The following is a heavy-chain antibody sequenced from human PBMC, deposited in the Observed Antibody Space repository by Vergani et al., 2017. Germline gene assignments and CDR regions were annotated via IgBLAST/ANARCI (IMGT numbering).Heavy chain of an antibody. CDR1: GFTFDDYA. V-gene: IGHV3-9*01. CDR2: ISWNSGSI. Sequence: EVQLVESGGGLVQPGRSLRLSCAASGFTFDDYAMHWVRQAPGKGLEWVSGISWNSGSIGYADSVKGRFTISRDNAKNSLYLQMNSLRAEDTALYYCSKERSGYSYGSSFDYWGQGTLVTVSS. D-gene: IGHD5-18*01. CDR3: SKERSGYSYGSSFDY. J-gene: IGHJ4*02.